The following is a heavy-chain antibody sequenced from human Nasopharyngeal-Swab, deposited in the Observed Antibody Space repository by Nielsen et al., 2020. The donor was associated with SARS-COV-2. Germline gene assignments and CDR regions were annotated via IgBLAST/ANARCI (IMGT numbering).Heavy chain of an antibody. V-gene: IGHV3-11*04. CDR2: ISSSGSTI. CDR3: ARVEDGYGNDY. CDR1: GFTFSDYY. J-gene: IGHJ4*02. Sequence: GESLKISCAASGFTFSDYYMSWIRQAPGKGLEWVSYISSSGSTIYYADSVKGRFTISRDNAKNSLYLQMNSLRAEDTAVHYCARVEDGYGNDYWGQGTLVTVSS. D-gene: IGHD5-18*01.